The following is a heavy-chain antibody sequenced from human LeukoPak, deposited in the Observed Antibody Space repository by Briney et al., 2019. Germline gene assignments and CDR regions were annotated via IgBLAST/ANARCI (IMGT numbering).Heavy chain of an antibody. J-gene: IGHJ4*02. CDR2: NYHSGST. CDR1: GYSISSGYF. D-gene: IGHD2-2*02. CDR3: ARPYCSSTSCYTQRDYYFDY. V-gene: IGHV4-38-2*01. Sequence: PSETLSLTCVVSGYSISSGYFWGWIRPPPGKGLGWIGRNYHSGSTYYNPSLKSRVTISVDTYKNNFSLKLSSVTAPDTAVYYWARPYCSSTSCYTQRDYYFDYWGQGTLVTVSS.